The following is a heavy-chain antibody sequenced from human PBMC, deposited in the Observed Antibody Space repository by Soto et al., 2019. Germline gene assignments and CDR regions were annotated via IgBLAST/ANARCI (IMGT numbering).Heavy chain of an antibody. J-gene: IGHJ3*02. D-gene: IGHD5-12*01. CDR1: GFSLSTSGVG. V-gene: IGHV2-5*02. Sequence: QITLKESGPTLVKPTQTLTLTCTFSGFSLSTSGVGVGWIRQPPGKALEWLALIYWDDDKRYSPSLKSRLTITKDTSKNQVVLTMTNMDPVDTATYHCAHRLVEMATIDAFDIWRQGTMVTVSS. CDR3: AHRLVEMATIDAFDI. CDR2: IYWDDDK.